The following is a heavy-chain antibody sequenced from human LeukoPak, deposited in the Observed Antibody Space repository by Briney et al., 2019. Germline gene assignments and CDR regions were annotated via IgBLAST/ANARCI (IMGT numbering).Heavy chain of an antibody. D-gene: IGHD2-21*02. CDR3: ARHVPIVVVTDWFDP. V-gene: IGHV4-39*01. Sequence: SETLSLTCTVSGGSISSSSYYWGWIRQPPGKGLEWIGSIYYSGSTYYNPSLKSRVTISVDTSKNQFSLKLSSVTAADTVVYYCARHVPIVVVTDWFDPWGQGTLVTVSS. CDR1: GGSISSSSYY. CDR2: IYYSGST. J-gene: IGHJ5*02.